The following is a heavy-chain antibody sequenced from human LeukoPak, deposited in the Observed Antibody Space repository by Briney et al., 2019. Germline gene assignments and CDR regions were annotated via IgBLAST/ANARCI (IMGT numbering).Heavy chain of an antibody. CDR1: GGTFSSYA. Sequence: ASVKVSCKASGGTFSSYAISWVRQAPGQGLEWMGWMNPNSGNTGYAQKFQGRVTITRNTSISTAYMELSSLRSEDTAVYYCARVSESSSDMDVWGKGTTVTVSS. CDR3: ARVSESSSDMDV. V-gene: IGHV1-8*03. J-gene: IGHJ6*03. CDR2: MNPNSGNT. D-gene: IGHD6-13*01.